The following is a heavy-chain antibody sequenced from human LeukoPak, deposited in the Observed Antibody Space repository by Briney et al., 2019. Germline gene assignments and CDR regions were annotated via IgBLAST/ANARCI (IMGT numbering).Heavy chain of an antibody. CDR3: ARGVSGELDY. D-gene: IGHD6-13*01. Sequence: SQTLCLTCAVSGVSISSDGYSWSWIRQPPGKGREWSGCINYSGRTYYKPSIKRRDNQSVDNTKNQFSLKVSSVTAADTAVYYCARGVSGELDYWGQGTLVTVSS. J-gene: IGHJ4*02. V-gene: IGHV4-30-4*07. CDR2: INYSGRT. CDR1: GVSISSDGYS.